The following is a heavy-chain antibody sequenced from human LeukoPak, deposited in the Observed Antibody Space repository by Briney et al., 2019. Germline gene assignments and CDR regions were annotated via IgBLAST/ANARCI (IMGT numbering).Heavy chain of an antibody. CDR3: ARATYYDFWSGYYAFDY. V-gene: IGHV3-7*01. J-gene: IGHJ4*02. CDR2: IRNDGSEK. CDR1: GFAFSNYW. D-gene: IGHD3-3*01. Sequence: GGSLRLSCAASGFAFSNYWMSWVRQPPGKGLEWVANIRNDGSEKYYVDSVKGRFTISRDNAKNSLYLQMNSLRAEDTAVYYCARATYYDFWSGYYAFDYWGQGTLVTVSS.